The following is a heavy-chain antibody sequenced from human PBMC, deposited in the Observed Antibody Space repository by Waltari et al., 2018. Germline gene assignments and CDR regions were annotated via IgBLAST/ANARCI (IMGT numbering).Heavy chain of an antibody. J-gene: IGHJ4*02. CDR1: GFTLSSYA. D-gene: IGHD2-2*01. V-gene: IGHV3-23*01. CDR2: ISGSGGST. Sequence: EVQLLESGGGLVQPGGSRRLSCAASGFTLSSYAMSWVRQAPGKGLEWVSAISGSGGSTYYADSVKGRFTISRDNSKNTLYLQMNSLRAEDTAVYYCAKGDCSSTSCPTDYWGQGTLVTVSS. CDR3: AKGDCSSTSCPTDY.